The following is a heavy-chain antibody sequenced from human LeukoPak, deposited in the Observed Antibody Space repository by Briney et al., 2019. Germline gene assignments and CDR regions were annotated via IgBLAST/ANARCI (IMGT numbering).Heavy chain of an antibody. CDR1: GFPFSSYA. V-gene: IGHV3-23*01. CDR2: IFGADKNTT. CDR3: ARAPGYFDSSGYYYVWAFDI. D-gene: IGHD3-22*01. J-gene: IGHJ3*02. Sequence: GGSLRLSCAASGFPFSSYAMNWVRQAPGKGLEWVSIIFGADKNTTYYADSVKGRFTVSRDNSKNTLYLQVNSLRAEDTAVYYCARAPGYFDSSGYYYVWAFDIWGQGTVVTVSS.